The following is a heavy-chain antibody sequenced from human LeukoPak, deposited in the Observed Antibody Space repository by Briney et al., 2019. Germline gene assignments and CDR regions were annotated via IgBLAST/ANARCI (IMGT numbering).Heavy chain of an antibody. D-gene: IGHD2-15*01. V-gene: IGHV1-69*02. CDR1: GGTFSSYT. CDR2: IIPILGIA. CDR3: ARLVVVAATDWFDP. Sequence: ASVKVSCKASGGTFSSYTISWVRQAPGQGLEWMGRIIPILGIANYAQKFQGRVTITADKSTSTVYMELSSLRSEDTAVYYCARLVVVAATDWFDPWGQGTLVTVSS. J-gene: IGHJ5*02.